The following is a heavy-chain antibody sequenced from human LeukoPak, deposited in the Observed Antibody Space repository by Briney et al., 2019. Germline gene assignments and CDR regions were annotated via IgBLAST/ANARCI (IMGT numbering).Heavy chain of an antibody. D-gene: IGHD3-10*01. Sequence: ASVKVSCKASGYTFSDYYIHWVRQAPGQGLEWMGWIKPNSGDTDYAHKFQDRVTLTRDTSFKTDYMDVSGLISDDTAIYYCARDYRYYGREGSLGFWGQGTLVTVSS. CDR1: GYTFSDYY. V-gene: IGHV1-2*02. CDR3: ARDYRYYGREGSLGF. J-gene: IGHJ4*02. CDR2: IKPNSGDT.